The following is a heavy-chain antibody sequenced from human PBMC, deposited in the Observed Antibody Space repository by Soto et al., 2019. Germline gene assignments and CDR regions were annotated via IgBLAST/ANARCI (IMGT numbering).Heavy chain of an antibody. CDR1: GYTLTELS. Sequence: ASVKVSCKVSGYTLTELSMHWVRQAPGKGLEWMGGFDPEDGETIYAQKFQGRVTMTEDTSTDTAYMELSSLRSEDTAVYYCATDRTGTTLGILSYGMDVSGQGTTVTVSS. CDR2: FDPEDGET. CDR3: ATDRTGTTLGILSYGMDV. D-gene: IGHD1-1*01. V-gene: IGHV1-24*01. J-gene: IGHJ6*02.